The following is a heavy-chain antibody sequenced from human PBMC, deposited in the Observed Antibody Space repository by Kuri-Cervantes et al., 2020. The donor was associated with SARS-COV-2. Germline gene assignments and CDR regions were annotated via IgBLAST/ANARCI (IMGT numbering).Heavy chain of an antibody. J-gene: IGHJ6*02. V-gene: IGHV4-61*01. CDR2: IYYSGST. Sequence: GSLRLSCTVSGGSFSSGSYYWSWIRQPPGKGLEWIGYIYYSGSTNYNPSLKSRVTISVDTSKNQFSLKLSSVTAADTAVYYCARGVTIFGEDVWGQGTTVTVSS. D-gene: IGHD3-3*01. CDR3: ARGVTIFGEDV. CDR1: GGSFSSGSYY.